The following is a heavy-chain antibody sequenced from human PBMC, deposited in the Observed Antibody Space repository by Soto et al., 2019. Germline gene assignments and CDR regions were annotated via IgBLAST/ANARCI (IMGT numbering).Heavy chain of an antibody. D-gene: IGHD4-4*01. J-gene: IGHJ3*01. CDR1: GFTFSIYW. V-gene: IGHV3-74*01. CDR2: INSDGSSI. CDR3: VRGRIRDYSKEAFDL. Sequence: EVQLVESGGGLVQPGGSLRLSCAASGFTFSIYWMHWVRHAPGKGLVWVLRINSDGSSISYADSVKGRFAISRDNAKNTLNLQMNHLRAEDTAVYYCVRGRIRDYSKEAFDLWGQGTMVNVSA.